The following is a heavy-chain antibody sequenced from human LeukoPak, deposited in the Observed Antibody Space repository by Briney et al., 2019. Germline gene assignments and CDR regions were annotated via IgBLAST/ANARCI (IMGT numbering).Heavy chain of an antibody. CDR1: GYTFTGYY. CDR2: INPNSGGT. J-gene: IGHJ3*02. V-gene: IGHV1-2*02. D-gene: IGHD4-17*01. CDR3: AKDGDYGFPDAFDI. Sequence: ASVKVSCKASGYTFTGYYMHWVRQAPGQGLEWMGWINPNSGGTNYAQKFQGRVTMTRDTSISTAYMELSRLRSDDTAVYYCAKDGDYGFPDAFDIRGQGTMVTVSS.